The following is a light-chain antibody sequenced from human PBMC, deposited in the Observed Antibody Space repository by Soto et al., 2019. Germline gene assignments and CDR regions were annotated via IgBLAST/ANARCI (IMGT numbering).Light chain of an antibody. J-gene: IGKJ1*01. CDR3: QQYGSSPPST. V-gene: IGKV3-20*01. CDR1: QSVSSSY. CDR2: GAS. Sequence: EIVLTQSPGTLSLSPGERATLSCRASQSVSSSYFAWYQQKPGQAPTLLLYGASSRATGIPDRFSGSGSGTDFTLTISRLEPEDFAVYYCQQYGSSPPSTFGQGTKVDIK.